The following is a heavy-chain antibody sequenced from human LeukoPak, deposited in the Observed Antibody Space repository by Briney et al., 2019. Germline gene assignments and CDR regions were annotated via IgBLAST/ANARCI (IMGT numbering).Heavy chain of an antibody. D-gene: IGHD6-19*01. CDR2: IYYSGST. V-gene: IGHV4-59*08. Sequence: PSETLSLTCTVSGGTISSYYWSWIRQPPGKGLEWIGYIYYSGSTNYNPSLKSRVTISVDTSKNQFSLKLSSVTAADTAVYYCARRDSSGWYYFDYWGQGTLVTVSS. CDR1: GGTISSYY. J-gene: IGHJ4*02. CDR3: ARRDSSGWYYFDY.